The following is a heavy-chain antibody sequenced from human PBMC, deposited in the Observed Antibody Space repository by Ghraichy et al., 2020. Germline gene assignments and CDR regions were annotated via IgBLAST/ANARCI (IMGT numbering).Heavy chain of an antibody. Sequence: SETLSLTCSVSGGSINNFYWGWIRQPVGKGLEWIGRIYASGSTNYNPSLKSRVTMSVDTSKNQFSLKLKSVTAADTAVYYCARVPYYSNYEGEVVFYSGMDVWGQGTTVTVSS. J-gene: IGHJ6*02. CDR1: GGSINNFY. V-gene: IGHV4-4*07. D-gene: IGHD4-11*01. CDR3: ARVPYYSNYEGEVVFYSGMDV. CDR2: IYASGST.